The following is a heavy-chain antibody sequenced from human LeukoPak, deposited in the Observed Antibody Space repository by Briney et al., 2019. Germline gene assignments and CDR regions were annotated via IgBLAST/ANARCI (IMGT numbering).Heavy chain of an antibody. CDR1: GDSISRSTYY. V-gene: IGHV4-39*01. J-gene: IGHJ5*02. CDR2: VYYSGNT. Sequence: SETLSLTCTVSGDSISRSTYYWGWIRQPPGKGLEWIGSVYYSGNTYYNPSLKSRVTISVETSKNQFSLKLTSVTAADTAVYYCTRLGIAARPVDWFDPWGQGTLVTVSS. CDR3: TRLGIAARPVDWFDP. D-gene: IGHD6-6*01.